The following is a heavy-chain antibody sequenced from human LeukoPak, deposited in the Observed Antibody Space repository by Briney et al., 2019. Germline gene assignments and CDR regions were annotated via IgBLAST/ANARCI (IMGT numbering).Heavy chain of an antibody. CDR2: IYSGGST. J-gene: IGHJ4*02. CDR3: AKDRDSSSWYVRDRGVFDY. D-gene: IGHD6-13*01. CDR1: GFTVSSNY. Sequence: GGSLRLSCAASGFTVSSNYMSWVRQAPGKGLEWVSVIYSGGSTYYADSVKGRFTISRDNSENTLYLQMNSLRAEDTAVYYCAKDRDSSSWYVRDRGVFDYWGQGTLVTVSS. V-gene: IGHV3-53*05.